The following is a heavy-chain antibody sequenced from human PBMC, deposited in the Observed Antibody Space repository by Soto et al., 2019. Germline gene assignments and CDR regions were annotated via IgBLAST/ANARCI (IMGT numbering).Heavy chain of an antibody. CDR1: GGSISSDDYY. CDR3: DLFSGNGYNLFDS. V-gene: IGHV4-30-4*01. J-gene: IGHJ4*02. CDR2: IYYSGST. D-gene: IGHD5-12*01. Sequence: QVQLQESGPGLVQPSQTLSLTCTVSGGSISSDDYYWSWIRQPPGKGLEWIGYIYYSGSTYYNPSLKSRVTISVDTSKNQFSLRLNSVTAADTAVYFCDLFSGNGYNLFDSWGQGTLVTVSS.